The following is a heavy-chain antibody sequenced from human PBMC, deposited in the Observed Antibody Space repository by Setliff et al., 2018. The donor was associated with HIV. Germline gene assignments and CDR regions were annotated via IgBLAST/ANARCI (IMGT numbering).Heavy chain of an antibody. Sequence: PGGSLRLSCAASGFTFSSYSMNWVRQAPGKGLEWVSYISSSSSTIYYADSVKGRFTISRDNAKNSLYLQMNSLRAEDTAVYYCAKNLYSSIWSPLDYWGQGTLVTVSS. V-gene: IGHV3-48*04. CDR2: ISSSSSTI. CDR1: GFTFSSYS. CDR3: AKNLYSSIWSPLDY. J-gene: IGHJ4*02. D-gene: IGHD6-13*01.